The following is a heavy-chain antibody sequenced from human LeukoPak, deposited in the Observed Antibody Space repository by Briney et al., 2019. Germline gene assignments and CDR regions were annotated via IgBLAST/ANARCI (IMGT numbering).Heavy chain of an antibody. V-gene: IGHV3-53*01. CDR2: ISTGGGP. CDR1: GFTVSNNY. CDR3: VRGFRGYSFDY. J-gene: IGHJ4*02. Sequence: GGSLRLSCAASGFTVSNNYMTWVRQAPGKGLEWVSLISTGGGPYYTDSVKGRFTISRDNSKNTPFLQMNSLRAEDTAVYYCVRGFRGYSFDYWGQGTLVTVSS.